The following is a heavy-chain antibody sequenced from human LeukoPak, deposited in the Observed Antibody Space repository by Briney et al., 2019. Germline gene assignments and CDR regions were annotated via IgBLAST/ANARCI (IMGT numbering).Heavy chain of an antibody. J-gene: IGHJ4*02. CDR3: VRTTVVNYFNY. V-gene: IGHV4-30-2*01. CDR2: FYHSGSI. Sequence: SQTLSHTCGVSGGSISSGVYFWSWIPQPPGKGLEWIGYFYHSGSIYYNPSLKSRVTISADRSKNQFSLNVTSVTAADTAVYYCVRTTVVNYFNYWGQGTLVTVSS. D-gene: IGHD4-11*01. CDR1: GGSISSGVYF.